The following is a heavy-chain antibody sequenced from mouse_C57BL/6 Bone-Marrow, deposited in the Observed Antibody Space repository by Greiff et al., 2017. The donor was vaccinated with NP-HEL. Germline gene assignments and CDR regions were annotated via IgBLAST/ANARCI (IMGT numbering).Heavy chain of an antibody. Sequence: VQLQESGPGLVPPSQSLSITCPVSGSSLPSYALSWVRQPPGKGLEWLGVIWTGGVTNYNSALKSRLSISKDNSKSKVFLKMNSLHTDDTARYYCARDGGRSLYWYFDVWGTGTTVTVSS. CDR2: IWTGGVT. D-gene: IGHD1-1*01. J-gene: IGHJ1*03. CDR1: GSSLPSYA. CDR3: ARDGGRSLYWYFDV. V-gene: IGHV2-9-1*01.